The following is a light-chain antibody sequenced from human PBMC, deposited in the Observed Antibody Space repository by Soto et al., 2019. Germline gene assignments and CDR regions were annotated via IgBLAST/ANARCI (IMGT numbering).Light chain of an antibody. Sequence: EVVFTQSPGTLSLSPGEKATLSCRASQSVIGSYLAWYQQKPGQAPRLLIYGASSRATGFPNRFSGSGSGTDFTLTISRLEPEDFAVYYCQQYDTSPWTFAQRTKVDIK. J-gene: IGKJ1*01. V-gene: IGKV3-20*01. CDR2: GAS. CDR3: QQYDTSPWT. CDR1: QSVIGSY.